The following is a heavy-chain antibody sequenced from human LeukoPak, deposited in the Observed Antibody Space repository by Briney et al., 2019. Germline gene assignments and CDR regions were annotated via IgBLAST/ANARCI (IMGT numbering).Heavy chain of an antibody. Sequence: QTGGSLRLSCAASGFTFSSYWMYWVRQAPGKGLVWVSRIKSDGSSISYADSVKGRFTISRDNSKNTLYLQMNSLRAEDTAVYYCAKTVGSYYSSSYFDYWGQGTLVTVSS. CDR1: GFTFSSYW. CDR2: IKSDGSSI. V-gene: IGHV3-74*01. D-gene: IGHD1-26*01. J-gene: IGHJ4*02. CDR3: AKTVGSYYSSSYFDY.